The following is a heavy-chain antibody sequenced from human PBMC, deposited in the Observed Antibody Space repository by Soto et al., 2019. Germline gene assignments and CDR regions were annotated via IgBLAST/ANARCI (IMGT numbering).Heavy chain of an antibody. D-gene: IGHD6-6*01. CDR3: AKDRYSSSAYYYYGMDA. Sequence: PGGSLRLSCAASGFIFDDYAMHWVRQAPGKGLEWVAVISGNSGSLGYADSVKGRFTISRDNAKNSLYLQMNRLRAEDTALYYCAKDRYSSSAYYYYGMDAWGKGTTVTVSS. CDR1: GFIFDDYA. J-gene: IGHJ6*04. CDR2: ISGNSGSL. V-gene: IGHV3-9*01.